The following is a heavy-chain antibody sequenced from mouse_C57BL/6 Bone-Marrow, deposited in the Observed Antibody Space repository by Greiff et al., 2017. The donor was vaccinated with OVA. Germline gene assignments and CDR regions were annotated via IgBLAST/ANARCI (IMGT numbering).Heavy chain of an antibody. CDR2: IDPSDSYT. CDR3: AREKRYDGYYVLAY. D-gene: IGHD2-3*01. CDR1: GYTFTSYW. Sequence: QVQLQQPGAELVMPGASVKLSCKASGYTFTSYWMHWVKQRPGQGLEWIGEIDPSDSYTNYNQKFKGKSTLTVDKSSSTAYMQLSSLTSEDSAVYYGAREKRYDGYYVLAYGGQGTLVTVSA. J-gene: IGHJ3*01. V-gene: IGHV1-69*01.